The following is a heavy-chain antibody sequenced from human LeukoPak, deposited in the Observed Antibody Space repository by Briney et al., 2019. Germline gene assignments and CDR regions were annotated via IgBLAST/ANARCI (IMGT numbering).Heavy chain of an antibody. V-gene: IGHV4-59*13. CDR1: GGSISSYY. CDR3: ARAKWETPHYFDY. D-gene: IGHD1-26*01. Sequence: SSETLSLTCTVSGGSISSYYGSWIRQPPGKGLEWIGYIYYSGSTNYNSSLKSRVTISVDTSKNQFSLKLSSVTAADTAVYYCARAKWETPHYFDYWGQGTLVTVSS. J-gene: IGHJ4*02. CDR2: IYYSGST.